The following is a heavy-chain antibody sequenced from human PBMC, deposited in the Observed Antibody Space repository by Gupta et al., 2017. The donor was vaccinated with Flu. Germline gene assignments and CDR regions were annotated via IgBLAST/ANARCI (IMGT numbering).Heavy chain of an antibody. CDR2: TTGSGYNT. Sequence: EVQLVESGGGLVRPGGSLRLSCAASGFTFKNYAMSWVRQAPGKGLEWVSATTGSGYNTYYADSVKGRFIIYRDNSKNTLYLEMNNLRAEDTAVYYCTRDLGTLVEPAAAFAYWGQGTLVTASS. V-gene: IGHV3-23*04. CDR3: TRDLGTLVEPAAAFAY. D-gene: IGHD2-2*01. CDR1: GFTFKNYA. J-gene: IGHJ4*02.